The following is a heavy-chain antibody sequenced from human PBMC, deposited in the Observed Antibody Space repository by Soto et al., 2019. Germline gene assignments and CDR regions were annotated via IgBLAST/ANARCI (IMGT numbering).Heavy chain of an antibody. Sequence: SETLSLTCTVSGGAVSSGTYYWSWIRQPPGKGLEWIGHIYFTGSTNYNPSLKSRVTMSLDTSRNQFSLKLSSVTAADTAVYYGTRGPPRIQWFDPWGLGTLVTVSS. CDR3: TRGPPRIQWFDP. CDR1: GGAVSSGTYY. CDR2: IYFTGST. V-gene: IGHV4-61*01. J-gene: IGHJ5*02.